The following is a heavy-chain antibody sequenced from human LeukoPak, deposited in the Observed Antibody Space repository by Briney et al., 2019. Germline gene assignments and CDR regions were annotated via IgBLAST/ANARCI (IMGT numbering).Heavy chain of an antibody. CDR3: AKGDTS. CDR2: IRNDRSNQ. CDR1: GFNFSNYD. Sequence: GGSLRLSCAASGFNFSNYDMHWVRQAPGKGLEWVAFIRNDRSNQYYADSVKGRFTISRDNSKNTLYLQMNSLRAEDTAVYYCAKGDTSWGQGTLVTVSS. J-gene: IGHJ5*02. D-gene: IGHD2-21*02. V-gene: IGHV3-30*02.